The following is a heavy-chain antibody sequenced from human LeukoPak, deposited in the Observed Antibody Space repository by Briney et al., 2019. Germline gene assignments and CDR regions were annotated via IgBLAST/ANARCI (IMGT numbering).Heavy chain of an antibody. CDR1: GYTFTSYY. V-gene: IGHV1-46*01. D-gene: IGHD6-19*01. CDR3: ARGKQWLARAQTNFDY. CDR2: INPSGGST. Sequence: ASVKVSCKASGYTFTSYYMHWVRQAPGQGLEWMGIINPSGGSTSYAQKFQGRVTMTRDTSTSTVYMELSSLRSEDTAVYYCARGKQWLARAQTNFDYWGQGTLVTVSS. J-gene: IGHJ4*02.